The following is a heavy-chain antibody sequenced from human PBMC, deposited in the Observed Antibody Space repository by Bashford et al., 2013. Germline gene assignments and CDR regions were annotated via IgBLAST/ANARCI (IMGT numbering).Heavy chain of an antibody. D-gene: IGHD3-10*01. CDR2: IYYSGST. CDR3: ARQPYWVYESGNRERWVDP. V-gene: IGHV4-61*01. Sequence: SETLSLTCTVSGGSVSSGSYYWSWIRQPPGKGLEWIGYIYYSGSTNYNPSLKSRVSMSVDTSKNQFSLRLNSVTAADTAVYFCARQPYWVYESGNRERWVDPWGQGILVTVSS. CDR1: GGSVSSGSYY. J-gene: IGHJ5*02.